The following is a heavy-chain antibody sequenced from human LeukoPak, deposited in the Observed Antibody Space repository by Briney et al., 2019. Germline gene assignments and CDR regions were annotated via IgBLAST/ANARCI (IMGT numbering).Heavy chain of an antibody. Sequence: NPSETLSLTCAVYGGSISGHYWSWIRQPPGKRLEWIGEINHSGGTNYNPSLNSRVTISLDTSKNQFSLKLNSVTAADTAVYYCATNRDGYPSWFDPWGQGTLVTVSS. CDR2: INHSGGT. J-gene: IGHJ5*02. CDR3: ATNRDGYPSWFDP. CDR1: GGSISGHY. V-gene: IGHV4-34*01. D-gene: IGHD2-15*01.